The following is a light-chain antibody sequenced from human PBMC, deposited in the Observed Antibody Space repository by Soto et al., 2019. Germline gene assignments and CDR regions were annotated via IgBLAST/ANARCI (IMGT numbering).Light chain of an antibody. V-gene: IGLV2-23*01. Sequence: QSALTQPASVSGSPGQSITISCTGTSSDVGSYNLVSWYQHHPGKAPKLMIYEGRKRPSGVSNRFSGPKSGNTASLTISGLQAEDEADYYCCSYAGSPVFGTGTKLTVL. CDR1: SSDVGSYNL. CDR3: CSYAGSPV. CDR2: EGR. J-gene: IGLJ1*01.